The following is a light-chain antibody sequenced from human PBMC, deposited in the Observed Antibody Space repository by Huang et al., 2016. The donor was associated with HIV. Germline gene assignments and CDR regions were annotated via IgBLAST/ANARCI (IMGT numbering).Light chain of an antibody. CDR1: QIVISH. CDR2: AAS. J-gene: IGKJ3*01. V-gene: IGKV3-15*01. CDR3: QQYNDFRST. Sequence: ETVMTQSPVTLSVSPGDSASLSCRSSQIVISHLAWYQQKPGQAPRLLIYAASTRATGVPARFSGSGAGTEFTLTISTLQSEDSAVYYCQQYNDFRSTFGPGTRVEIK.